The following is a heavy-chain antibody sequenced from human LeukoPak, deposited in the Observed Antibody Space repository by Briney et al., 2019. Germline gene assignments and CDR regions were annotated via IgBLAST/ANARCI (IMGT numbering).Heavy chain of an antibody. D-gene: IGHD1-14*01. CDR2: IYHSGST. V-gene: IGHV4-30-2*05. CDR1: GGSISSGGYS. CDR3: ARDRYYYGMDV. J-gene: IGHJ6*02. Sequence: SETLSLTCAVSGGSISSGGYSWSWIRQPPGKGLEWIGYIYHSGSTYYNPSLKSRVTISLDTSKNQFSLKLSSVTAADTAVYYCARDRYYYGMDVWGQGTTVTVS.